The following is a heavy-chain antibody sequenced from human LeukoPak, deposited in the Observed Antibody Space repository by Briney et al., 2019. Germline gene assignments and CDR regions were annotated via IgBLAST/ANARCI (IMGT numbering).Heavy chain of an antibody. CDR2: ISAYNGNT. V-gene: IGHV1-18*01. Sequence: ASVKVSCKASGYTFTSYGISRVRQAPGQGLEWMGWISAYNGNTNYAQKLQGRVTITADKSTSTAYMELGSLRSEDTAVYYCARPSSWYASDAFDIWGQGTMVTVSS. J-gene: IGHJ3*02. D-gene: IGHD6-13*01. CDR3: ARPSSWYASDAFDI. CDR1: GYTFTSYG.